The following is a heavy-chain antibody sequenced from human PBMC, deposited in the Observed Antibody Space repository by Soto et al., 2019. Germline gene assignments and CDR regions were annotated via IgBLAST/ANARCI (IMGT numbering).Heavy chain of an antibody. V-gene: IGHV3-48*04. CDR1: GFTFSSYS. Sequence: HPGGSLRLSCAASGFTFSSYSMNWVRQAPGKGLEWVSYISSSSSTIYYADSVKSRFTISRDNAKNSLYLQMNSLRAEDTAVYYCARAGLWLVLGNYFDYWGQGTLVTVSS. D-gene: IGHD6-19*01. CDR2: ISSSSSTI. CDR3: ARAGLWLVLGNYFDY. J-gene: IGHJ4*02.